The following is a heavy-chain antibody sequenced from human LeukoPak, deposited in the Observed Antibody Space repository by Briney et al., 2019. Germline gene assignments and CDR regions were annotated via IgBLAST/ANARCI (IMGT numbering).Heavy chain of an antibody. CDR3: ARVPPGYSRLNWFDP. D-gene: IGHD6-13*01. V-gene: IGHV1-24*01. Sequence: ASVTVSFKVSGYTLTKLSMHWVRQAPGKGLEWMGGFDPENGETVHAQKFQGRVTITRNTSISTAYMELSSLRSEDTAVYYCARVPPGYSRLNWFDPWGQGTLVTVSS. J-gene: IGHJ5*02. CDR2: FDPENGET. CDR1: GYTLTKLS.